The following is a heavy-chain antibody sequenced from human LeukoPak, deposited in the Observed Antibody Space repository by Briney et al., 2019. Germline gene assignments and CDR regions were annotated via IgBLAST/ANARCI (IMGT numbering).Heavy chain of an antibody. CDR1: GGSISSSSYY. V-gene: IGHV4-39*07. CDR2: IYYSGST. CDR3: ARAGGYYDSSGHREGHFDY. D-gene: IGHD3-22*01. J-gene: IGHJ4*02. Sequence: SEALSLTCTVSGGSISSSSYYWSWIRQPPGKGLEWIGSIYYSGSTYYNPSLKSRVTISVDTSENQFSLKLSSVTAADTAVYYCARAGGYYDSSGHREGHFDYWGQGTLVTVSS.